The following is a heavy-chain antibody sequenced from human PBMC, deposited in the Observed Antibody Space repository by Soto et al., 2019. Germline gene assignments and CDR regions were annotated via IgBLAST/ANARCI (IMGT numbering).Heavy chain of an antibody. V-gene: IGHV1-69*13. Sequence: GASVKVSCKASGGTFSSYAISWVRQAPGQGLEWMGGIIPIFGTANYAQKFQGRVTITADESTSTAYMELSSLRSEDTAVYYCARAFYYYDSSGSHGAFDIWGQGTMVTVSS. D-gene: IGHD3-22*01. CDR2: IIPIFGTA. CDR3: ARAFYYYDSSGSHGAFDI. CDR1: GGTFSSYA. J-gene: IGHJ3*02.